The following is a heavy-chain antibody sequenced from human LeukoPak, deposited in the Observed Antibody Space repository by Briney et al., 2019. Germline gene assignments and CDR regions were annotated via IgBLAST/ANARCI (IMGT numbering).Heavy chain of an antibody. Sequence: GGSLRLSCAASGFTFSSYAMSWVRQAPGKGLKWVSGISGSGDNTYYADSVKGRFTISRDNSKNTLYVQVNSLGTEDTAAYYCAKGSYYDSSGSFYFVYWGQGTLVTVSS. V-gene: IGHV3-23*01. J-gene: IGHJ4*02. CDR3: AKGSYYDSSGSFYFVY. CDR2: ISGSGDNT. D-gene: IGHD3-22*01. CDR1: GFTFSSYA.